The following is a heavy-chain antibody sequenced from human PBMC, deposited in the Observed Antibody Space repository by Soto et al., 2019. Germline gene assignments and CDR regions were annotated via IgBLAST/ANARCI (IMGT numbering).Heavy chain of an antibody. CDR3: ARDAVSSGWYVGFDY. J-gene: IGHJ4*02. D-gene: IGHD6-19*01. CDR1: GFTVSSNY. CDR2: IYAGGST. Sequence: ESGGGLIQPGGSLRLSCAASGFTVSSNYMSWVRQAPGKGLEWVSVIYAGGSTYYADSVKGRFTISRDNSKNTLYLQMNSLRVEDTAVYYCARDAVSSGWYVGFDYWGQGTLVTVSS. V-gene: IGHV3-53*01.